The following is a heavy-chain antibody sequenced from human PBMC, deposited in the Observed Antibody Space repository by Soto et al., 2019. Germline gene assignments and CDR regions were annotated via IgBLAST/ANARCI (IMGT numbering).Heavy chain of an antibody. Sequence: PGGSLRLSCAASGFTFSSYEMNWVRQAPGKGLEWVSYISSSGSTIYYADSVKGRFTISRDNAKNSLYLQMNSLRAEDTAVYYCARDRGAMDHLDYWGQGTLVTVS. J-gene: IGHJ4*02. D-gene: IGHD5-18*01. V-gene: IGHV3-48*03. CDR3: ARDRGAMDHLDY. CDR1: GFTFSSYE. CDR2: ISSSGSTI.